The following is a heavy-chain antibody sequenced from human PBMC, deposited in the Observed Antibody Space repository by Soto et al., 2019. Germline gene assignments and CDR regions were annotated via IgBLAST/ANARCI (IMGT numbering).Heavy chain of an antibody. CDR2: IYYSGST. CDR3: AREKSTVTNP. D-gene: IGHD4-4*01. J-gene: IGHJ5*02. V-gene: IGHV4-39*02. Sequence: SETLSLTCTVSGGSISSSSYYWGWIRQPPGKGLEWIGSIYYSGSTYYNPSLKSRVTISVDTSKNQFSLKLSSVTAADTAVYYCAREKSTVTNPWGQGTLVTVSS. CDR1: GGSISSSSYY.